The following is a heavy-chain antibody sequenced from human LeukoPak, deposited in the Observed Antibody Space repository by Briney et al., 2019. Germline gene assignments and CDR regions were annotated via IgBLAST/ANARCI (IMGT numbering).Heavy chain of an antibody. CDR1: GVSFSGYY. J-gene: IGHJ3*02. CDR2: INHSGST. Sequence: SETLSLTCAVYGVSFSGYYWSWIRQPPGKGLEWIGEINHSGSTNYNPSLKSRVTISVDTSKNQFSLKLSSVTAADTAVYYCARAYAFDIWGQGTAVTVSS. V-gene: IGHV4-34*01. CDR3: ARAYAFDI.